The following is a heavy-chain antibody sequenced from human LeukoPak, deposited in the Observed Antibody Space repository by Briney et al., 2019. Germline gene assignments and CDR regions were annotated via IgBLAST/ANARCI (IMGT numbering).Heavy chain of an antibody. D-gene: IGHD3-10*01. Sequence: SETLSLTCAVYGGSFSGYYWSWIRQPPGKGLEWIGDINHSGSTNYNPSLKSRVTISVDTSKNQFSLKLSSVTAADTAVYYCARVSWFGELTGYYYYYYYMDVWGKGTTVTVSS. CDR2: INHSGST. J-gene: IGHJ6*03. CDR1: GGSFSGYY. V-gene: IGHV4-34*01. CDR3: ARVSWFGELTGYYYYYYYMDV.